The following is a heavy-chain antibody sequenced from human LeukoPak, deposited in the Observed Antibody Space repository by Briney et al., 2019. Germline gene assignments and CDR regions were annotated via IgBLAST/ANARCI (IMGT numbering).Heavy chain of an antibody. CDR1: GGSISRYY. Sequence: NPSETLSLTCTVSGGSISRYYWSWTRQPPGKGLEWIGHIYYSGSTNHNPSLRSRVTISVDTSKNQFSLKLSSVTAADTAVYYCARAKYQLDYWGQGTLVTVSS. CDR3: ARAKYQLDY. CDR2: IYYSGST. D-gene: IGHD2-2*01. J-gene: IGHJ4*02. V-gene: IGHV4-59*08.